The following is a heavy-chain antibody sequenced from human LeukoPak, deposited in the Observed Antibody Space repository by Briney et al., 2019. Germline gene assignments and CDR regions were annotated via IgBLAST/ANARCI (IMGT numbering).Heavy chain of an antibody. J-gene: IGHJ4*02. D-gene: IGHD3-10*01. CDR1: GFTFSNYW. CDR2: IKQDGSEK. CDR3: ARDKSAGADTGSSFYY. Sequence: GGSLRLSCAASGFTFSNYWMTWVRQAPGKGLEWVASIKQDGSEKYYVDFVKGRFTISRDNAKNSLYLQMNSLRAEDTAVFYCARDKSAGADTGSSFYYWGQGALVTVSS. V-gene: IGHV3-7*03.